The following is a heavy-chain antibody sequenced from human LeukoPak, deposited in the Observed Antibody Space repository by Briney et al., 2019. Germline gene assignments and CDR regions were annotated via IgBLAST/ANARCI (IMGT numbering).Heavy chain of an antibody. V-gene: IGHV4-34*01. CDR2: INHSGST. Sequence: SETLSLTCAVYGGSFCGYYWSWMRQPPGKGLEWIGEINHSGSTNYNPSLKSRVTISVDTSKNQFSLKLSSVTAGDTAVYYCARDNSYYYDSSGAFDIWGQGTMVTVSS. CDR1: GGSFCGYY. CDR3: ARDNSYYYDSSGAFDI. J-gene: IGHJ3*02. D-gene: IGHD3-22*01.